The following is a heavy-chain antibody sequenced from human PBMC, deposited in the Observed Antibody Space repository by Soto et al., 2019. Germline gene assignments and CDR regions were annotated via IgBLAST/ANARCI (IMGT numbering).Heavy chain of an antibody. CDR3: ARDYGDYVNWFDP. J-gene: IGHJ5*02. V-gene: IGHV1-18*01. CDR1: GYTFTIYG. D-gene: IGHD4-17*01. CDR2: ISAYNGNT. Sequence: ASVKVSCKASGYTFTIYGIIWVRQAPGQGLEWMGWISAYNGNTDYAQKLQGRVTMTTDTSTSTAYMELRSLRSDDTAVYYCARDYGDYVNWFDPWGQGTLVTVSS.